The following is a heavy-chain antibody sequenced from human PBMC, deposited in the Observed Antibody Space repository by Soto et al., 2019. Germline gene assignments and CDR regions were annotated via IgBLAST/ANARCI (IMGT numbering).Heavy chain of an antibody. CDR1: GGSISSGDYY. V-gene: IGHV4-30-4*01. D-gene: IGHD3-3*01. CDR2: IYYSGST. J-gene: IGHJ4*02. Sequence: ASETLSLTCTVSGGSISSGDYYWSWIRQPPGKGLEWIGYIYYSGSTYYNPSLKSRVTISVDTSKNQFSLKLSSVTAADTAMYYCARDAIFGVVNREDYWGQGTLVTVSS. CDR3: ARDAIFGVVNREDY.